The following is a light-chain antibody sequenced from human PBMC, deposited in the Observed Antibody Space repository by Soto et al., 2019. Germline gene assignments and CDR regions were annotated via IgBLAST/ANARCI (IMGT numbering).Light chain of an antibody. Sequence: QPVLTQPASVPGSPGQSITISCTGTSSDVGSYNLVSWYQQHPGKAPKLMIYEGSKRPSGVSNRFSGSKSGNTASLTISGLQAEDEADYYCCSYAGSHYVFGTGTKVTVL. V-gene: IGLV2-23*01. CDR3: CSYAGSHYV. CDR2: EGS. J-gene: IGLJ1*01. CDR1: SSDVGSYNL.